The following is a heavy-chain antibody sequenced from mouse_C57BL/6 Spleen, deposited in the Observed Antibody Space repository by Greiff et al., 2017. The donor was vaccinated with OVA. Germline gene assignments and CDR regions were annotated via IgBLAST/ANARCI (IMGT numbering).Heavy chain of an antibody. CDR1: GFTFSSYA. CDR3: TRDGYYGSHDY. J-gene: IGHJ2*01. D-gene: IGHD1-1*01. V-gene: IGHV5-9-1*02. Sequence: EVHLVESGEGLVKPGGSLKLSCAASGFTFSSYAMSWVRQTPEKRLEWVAYISSGGGYIYYADTVKGRFTLTGDNAWNTLYLQMSSLKSEDTAVYYCTRDGYYGSHDYWGQGTTLTVSS. CDR2: ISSGGGYI.